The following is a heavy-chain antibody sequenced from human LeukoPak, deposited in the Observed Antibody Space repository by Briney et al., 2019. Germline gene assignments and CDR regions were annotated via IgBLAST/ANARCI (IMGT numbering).Heavy chain of an antibody. CDR3: AREASSGSYYKDQYFDY. D-gene: IGHD3-10*01. CDR1: GGSLSSGGYY. Sequence: SETLSLTCTVSGGSLSSGGYYWSWIRQHPGKGLEWLGYIYYSGSTYYNPSLKGRVTISVDTSKNQFSLKLSSVTAADTAVYYCAREASSGSYYKDQYFDYWGQGTLVTVSS. V-gene: IGHV4-31*03. CDR2: IYYSGST. J-gene: IGHJ4*02.